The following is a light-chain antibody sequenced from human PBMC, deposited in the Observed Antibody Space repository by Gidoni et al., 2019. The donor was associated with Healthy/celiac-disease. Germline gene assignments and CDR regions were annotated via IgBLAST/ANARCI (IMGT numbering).Light chain of an antibody. V-gene: IGKV1-39*01. CDR2: AAS. J-gene: IGKJ4*01. Sequence: DIQMTQSPSSLSASVGDRVTITCRASQSISSYLNWYQQKPGKAPKLLIYAASSLQSGVPSRFSGSGSGTDFNLTISSLQPENFATYHCQQSYSTPLTFGGGTKVEIK. CDR1: QSISSY. CDR3: QQSYSTPLT.